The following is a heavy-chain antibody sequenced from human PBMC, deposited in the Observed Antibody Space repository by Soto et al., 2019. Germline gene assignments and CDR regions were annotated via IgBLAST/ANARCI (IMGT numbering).Heavy chain of an antibody. CDR3: AKDFPTSGWTDFDY. V-gene: IGHV3-21*04. D-gene: IGHD6-19*01. Sequence: PGGSLRLSCAASGFTFSSYSMNWVRQAPGKGLEWVSSISSSSSYIYYADSVKGRFTISRDNAKNTLYLQMNSLRAEDTAVYYCAKDFPTSGWTDFDYWGQGTLVTVSS. CDR1: GFTFSSYS. J-gene: IGHJ4*02. CDR2: ISSSSSYI.